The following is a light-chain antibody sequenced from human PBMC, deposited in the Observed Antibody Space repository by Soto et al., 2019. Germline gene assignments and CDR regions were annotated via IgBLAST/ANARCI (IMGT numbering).Light chain of an antibody. CDR1: QCVSSS. Sequence: PGERATLSCRASQCVSSSLAWYQQKPGQTPRLLIYDASNRATGIPARFNGSGSGTDFTLTVSSLEPEDFAVYYCQQRSNWPLTFGGGTKVEIK. CDR2: DAS. CDR3: QQRSNWPLT. J-gene: IGKJ4*01. V-gene: IGKV3-11*01.